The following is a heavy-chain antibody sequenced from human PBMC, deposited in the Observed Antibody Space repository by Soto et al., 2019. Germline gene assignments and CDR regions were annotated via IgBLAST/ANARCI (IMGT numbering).Heavy chain of an antibody. V-gene: IGHV3-23*01. CDR2: ISGSGGST. Sequence: QTPGKGLEWVSAISGSGGSTYYADSVKGRFTISRDNSKNTLYLQMNSLRSFFIEAEDGIRGCLPVAAFLLNRSSDL. D-gene: IGHD2-15*01. J-gene: IGHJ2*01. CDR3: IRGCLPVAAFLLNRSSDL.